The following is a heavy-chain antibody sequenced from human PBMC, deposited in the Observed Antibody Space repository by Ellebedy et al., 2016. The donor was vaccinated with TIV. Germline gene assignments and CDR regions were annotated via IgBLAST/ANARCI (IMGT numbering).Heavy chain of an antibody. D-gene: IGHD3-3*01. V-gene: IGHV1-18*04. CDR3: ARSRFFFDY. J-gene: IGHJ4*02. CDR2: ISVNNSDT. Sequence: AASVKVSCKASGYTFTNHGISWGRQAPGQRLEWRGWISVNNSDTNFAQKFQGRVTMTTDTSTGTAYMDLRSVRSDDTAVYYCARSRFFFDYWGQGILVTVSS. CDR1: GYTFTNHG.